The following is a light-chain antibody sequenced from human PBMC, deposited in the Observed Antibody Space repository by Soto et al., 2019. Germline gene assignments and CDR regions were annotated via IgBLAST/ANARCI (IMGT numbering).Light chain of an antibody. CDR2: GNS. V-gene: IGLV1-40*01. CDR3: QSYDSSLSGWV. J-gene: IGLJ3*02. CDR1: KSNIGAGYD. Sequence: QPVLTQPPSVSGAPGQRVTISCTGYKSNIGAGYDVHWYQQLPGTAPKLLIYGNSNRPSGVPDRFSASKSGTSASLAITGLQAEDEADYYCQSYDSSLSGWVFGGGTKLTVL.